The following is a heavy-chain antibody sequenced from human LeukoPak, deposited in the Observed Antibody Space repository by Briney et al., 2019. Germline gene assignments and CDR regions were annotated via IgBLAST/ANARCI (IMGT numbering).Heavy chain of an antibody. V-gene: IGHV1-2*02. CDR3: ARGLAGRRHKDYAFDI. J-gene: IGHJ3*02. D-gene: IGHD2-21*01. Sequence: ASVKVSCTASGYTFTGYYMHWVRQAPGQGLEWMGWINPNSGGTNYAQKFQGRVTMTRDTSISTAYMELSRLRSDDTAVYYCARGLAGRRHKDYAFDIWGQGTMVTVSS. CDR2: INPNSGGT. CDR1: GYTFTGYY.